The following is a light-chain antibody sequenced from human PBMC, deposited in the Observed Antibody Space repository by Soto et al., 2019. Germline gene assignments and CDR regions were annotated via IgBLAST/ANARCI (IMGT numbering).Light chain of an antibody. CDR3: QQYNVYSWT. J-gene: IGKJ1*01. CDR1: QNINSW. CDR2: EAS. V-gene: IGKV1-5*03. Sequence: DIHMTQPPSTLSASVGDRVTITCRASQNINSWLAWYQQKPGKAHKXLIYEASSLERGVPARFGGSGSGTELTITISSLQPDDFATYYCQQYNVYSWTFGQGTKVDIK.